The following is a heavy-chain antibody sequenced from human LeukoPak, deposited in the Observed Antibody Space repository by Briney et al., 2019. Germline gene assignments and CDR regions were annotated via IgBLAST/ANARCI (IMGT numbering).Heavy chain of an antibody. CDR2: ISGSGGST. CDR3: AKDRGAGRTSCLT. Sequence: GGSLRLSCAASGFTFSSYAMSWVRQAPGKGLEWVSAISGSGGSTYYADSVKGRFTISRDNSKNTLYLQMNSLRAEDTAVYCCAKDRGAGRTSCLTWGQGTLVTVSS. D-gene: IGHD2-2*01. CDR1: GFTFSSYA. V-gene: IGHV3-23*01. J-gene: IGHJ5*02.